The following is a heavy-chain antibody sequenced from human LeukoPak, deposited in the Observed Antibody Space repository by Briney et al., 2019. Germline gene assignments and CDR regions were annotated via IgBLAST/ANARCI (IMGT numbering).Heavy chain of an antibody. V-gene: IGHV3-9*01. Sequence: GGSLRLSCAAFGFTFDDYAMHWVRQAPGKGLEWVSGISWNSGSIGYADSVKGRFTISRDNAKNSLYLQMNSLRAEDTALYYCAKDKEYSSSSGYFQHWGQGTLVTVSS. CDR2: ISWNSGSI. D-gene: IGHD6-6*01. CDR3: AKDKEYSSSSGYFQH. CDR1: GFTFDDYA. J-gene: IGHJ1*01.